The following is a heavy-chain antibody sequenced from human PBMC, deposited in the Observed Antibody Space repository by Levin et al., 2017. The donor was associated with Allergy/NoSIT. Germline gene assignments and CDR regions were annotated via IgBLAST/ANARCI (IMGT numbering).Heavy chain of an antibody. CDR3: AKDHSGDAVPAFNI. CDR1: GFTFNDYA. V-gene: IGHV3-9*01. D-gene: IGHD4-17*01. CDR2: ISWNVDTI. Sequence: GGSLRLSCAASGFTFNDYAMHWVRQAPGKCLEWVSGISWNVDTIGYADSVKGRFTISRDSAKNSLYLQMTSLRPEDTAFYYCAKDHSGDAVPAFNIWGQETMVTVSS. J-gene: IGHJ3*02.